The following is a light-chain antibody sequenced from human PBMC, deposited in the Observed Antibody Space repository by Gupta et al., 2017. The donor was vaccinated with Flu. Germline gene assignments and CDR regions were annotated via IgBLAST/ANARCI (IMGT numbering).Light chain of an antibody. CDR2: DVS. Sequence: TSSDVGGYNYVSWYQQNPGKAPKLMICDVSNRPSGISNRFSGSKSGNTASLTISGLQAEDEADYYCSSYTSSRTVVFGGGTKLTVL. J-gene: IGLJ3*02. CDR1: SSDVGGYNY. CDR3: SSYTSSRTVV. V-gene: IGLV2-14*03.